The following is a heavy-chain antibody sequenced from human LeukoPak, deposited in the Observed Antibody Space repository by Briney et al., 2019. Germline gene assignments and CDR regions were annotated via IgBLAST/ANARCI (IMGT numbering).Heavy chain of an antibody. CDR3: AKDTATSRRYYDYAMDV. CDR2: INGSGGST. D-gene: IGHD4-17*01. V-gene: IGHV3-23*01. Sequence: GESLRLSCAASGCTFSSYAMSWVRQPPGKGLEWVSAINGSGGSTYYADSVKDRFTNSRDNSKNTLYLQLNSLRAEDTAVYYCAKDTATSRRYYDYAMDVWGKGTTVTVSA. CDR1: GCTFSSYA. J-gene: IGHJ6*04.